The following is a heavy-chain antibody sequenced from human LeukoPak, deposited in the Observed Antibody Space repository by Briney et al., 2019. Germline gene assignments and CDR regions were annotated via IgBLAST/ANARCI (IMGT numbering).Heavy chain of an antibody. Sequence: SETLSLTCTVSGGSISSYCWSWIRQPPGKGLEWIGYIYYSGSTNYNPSLKSRVTISVDTSKNQFSLKLSSVTAADTAVYYCARVTIAAAGTFWFDPWGQGTLVTVSS. D-gene: IGHD6-13*01. CDR1: GGSISSYC. J-gene: IGHJ5*02. CDR3: ARVTIAAAGTFWFDP. V-gene: IGHV4-59*01. CDR2: IYYSGST.